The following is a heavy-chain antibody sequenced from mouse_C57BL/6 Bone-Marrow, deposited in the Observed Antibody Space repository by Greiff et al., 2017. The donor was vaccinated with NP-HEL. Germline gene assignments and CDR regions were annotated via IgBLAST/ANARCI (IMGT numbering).Heavy chain of an antibody. Sequence: QVQLKQPGAELVRPGTSVKLSCKASGYTFTSYWMHWVKQRPGQGLEWIGVIDPSDSYTNYNQKFKGKATLTVDTSSSTAYMQLSSLTSEDSAVYYCARVRQLRLLTGFAYWGQGTLVTVSA. CDR3: ARVRQLRLLTGFAY. V-gene: IGHV1-59*01. D-gene: IGHD3-2*02. J-gene: IGHJ3*01. CDR2: IDPSDSYT. CDR1: GYTFTSYW.